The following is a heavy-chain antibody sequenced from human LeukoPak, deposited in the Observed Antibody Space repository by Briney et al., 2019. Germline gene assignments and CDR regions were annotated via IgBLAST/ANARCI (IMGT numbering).Heavy chain of an antibody. CDR3: AKVLLNNDDSGYSGFDY. Sequence: GGSLRLSCVVSGLKFSSYSFHWVRQAPGKGLEWVSSVSDRGGTTYYADSVRGRFTISRDNSKNTLFLQMNSLRSGDTAVYYCAKVLLNNDDSGYSGFDYWGQGTLVTVSS. V-gene: IGHV3-23*01. D-gene: IGHD3-22*01. CDR1: GLKFSSYS. J-gene: IGHJ4*02. CDR2: VSDRGGTT.